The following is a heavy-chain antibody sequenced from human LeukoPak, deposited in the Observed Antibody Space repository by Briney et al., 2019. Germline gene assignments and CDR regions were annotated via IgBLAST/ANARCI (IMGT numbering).Heavy chain of an antibody. D-gene: IGHD3-3*01. CDR3: AKDLFRYYDFWSGYYIDY. CDR1: GFTFSSYG. V-gene: IGHV3-30*02. CDR2: IRDDGSNK. J-gene: IGHJ4*02. Sequence: GGSLRLSCAASGFTFSSYGMHWVRQAPGKGLEWVAFIRDDGSNKYYADSVKGGFTISRDNSKNTLYLQMNSLRAEDTAVYYCAKDLFRYYDFWSGYYIDYWGQGTLVTVSS.